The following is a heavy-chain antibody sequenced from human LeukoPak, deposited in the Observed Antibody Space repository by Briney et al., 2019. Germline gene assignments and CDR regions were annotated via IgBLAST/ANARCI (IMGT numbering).Heavy chain of an antibody. CDR1: GGSISSSNW. CDR3: ARAGIAAAIPGIDY. Sequence: SETLSLTCAVSGGSISSSNWWSWVRQPPGKGLEWIGEIYHSGSTNYNPSLKSRVTISVDTSKNQFSLKLSSVTAADTAVYFCARAGIAAAIPGIDYWGQGTLVTVSS. D-gene: IGHD6-13*01. V-gene: IGHV4-4*02. CDR2: IYHSGST. J-gene: IGHJ4*02.